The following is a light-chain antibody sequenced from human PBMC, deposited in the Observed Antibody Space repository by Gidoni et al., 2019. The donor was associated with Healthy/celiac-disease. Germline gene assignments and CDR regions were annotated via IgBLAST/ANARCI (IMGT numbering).Light chain of an antibody. Sequence: ELVLTQSHGTLSLSPAVRAPLTCRASQRVSSSYLAWYQQKPGQAPRLLIYGASSRATGIPDRFSGSGSGTDFTLTISRLEPEDFAVYYCQQYGSSSLTFGGGTKVEIK. CDR1: QRVSSSY. CDR3: QQYGSSSLT. J-gene: IGKJ4*01. CDR2: GAS. V-gene: IGKV3-20*01.